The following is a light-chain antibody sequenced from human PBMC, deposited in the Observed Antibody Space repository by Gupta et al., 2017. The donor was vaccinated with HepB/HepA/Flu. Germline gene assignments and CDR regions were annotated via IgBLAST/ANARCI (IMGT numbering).Light chain of an antibody. J-gene: IGKJ4*01. Sequence: DIQMTQSSSSLSASVGDRVTITCRASQSISNYLNWYQQKPGKAPKLLIHVAFTLQSGVPSRFSGSGSGTDFTLTITSLQPEDFATYYCQQTYSTPLTFGGGTKVVIK. CDR1: QSISNY. CDR3: QQTYSTPLT. CDR2: VAF. V-gene: IGKV1-39*01.